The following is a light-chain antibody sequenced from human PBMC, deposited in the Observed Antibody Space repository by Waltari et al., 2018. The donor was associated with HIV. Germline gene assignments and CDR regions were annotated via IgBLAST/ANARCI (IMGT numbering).Light chain of an antibody. V-gene: IGLV1-51*01. CDR1: SPNLANDY. CDR2: DNN. Sequence: SVLTQPPSVSAAPGQKATISCSAPSPNLANDYVSWYQHLPGAAPKLPIYDNNQRPSGIPDRFSGSKSGTSATLAITGLQTGDEADYYCGTWDTSLSGAVFGGGTKLTVL. J-gene: IGLJ3*02. CDR3: GTWDTSLSGAV.